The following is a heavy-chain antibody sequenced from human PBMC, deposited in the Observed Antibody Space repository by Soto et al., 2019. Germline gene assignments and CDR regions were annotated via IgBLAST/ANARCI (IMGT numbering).Heavy chain of an antibody. CDR3: ARDPKTSGGQHWAFNYFDS. D-gene: IGHD7-27*01. J-gene: IGHJ4*02. Sequence: GGSLRLSCAASGFSFSISPMHWVRQAPGKGPEWVALISYDGTNKFYADSVKGRFTISRDNSKSTLYLQVDSLRPEDAAVYYSARDPKTSGGQHWAFNYFDSWGKGTLVTVSS. CDR1: GFSFSISP. V-gene: IGHV3-30-3*01. CDR2: ISYDGTNK.